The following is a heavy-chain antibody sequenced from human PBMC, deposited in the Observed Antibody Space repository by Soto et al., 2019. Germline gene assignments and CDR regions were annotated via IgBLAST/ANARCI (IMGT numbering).Heavy chain of an antibody. CDR1: GYTFTSYG. V-gene: IGHV1-18*01. J-gene: IGHJ4*02. CDR2: ISAYNGNT. CDR3: ARDLAVGLVDY. D-gene: IGHD6-19*01. Sequence: QVQLVQSGAEVKKPGASVKVSCKASGYTFTSYGISWVRQAPGQGLEWMGWISAYNGNTNYAQKPRGRVTMTTDTSTSTAYMELRSMGSDDTAVYCCARDLAVGLVDYWGQGTLVTVSS.